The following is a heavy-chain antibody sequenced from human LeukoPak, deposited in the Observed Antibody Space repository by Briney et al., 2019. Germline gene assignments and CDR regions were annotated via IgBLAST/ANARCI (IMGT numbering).Heavy chain of an antibody. D-gene: IGHD1-26*01. Sequence: SETLSLTCTVSGGSISSSSYYWGWIRQPPGKGLEWIGSIYYSGSTYYNPSLKSRATISVDTSKNQFSLKLSSVTAADTAVYYCAPLGSGSYPDWGQGTLVTVSS. CDR1: GGSISSSSYY. V-gene: IGHV4-39*07. J-gene: IGHJ4*02. CDR3: APLGSGSYPD. CDR2: IYYSGST.